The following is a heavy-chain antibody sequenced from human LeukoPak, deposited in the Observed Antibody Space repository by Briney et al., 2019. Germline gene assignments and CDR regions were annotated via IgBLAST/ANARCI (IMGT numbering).Heavy chain of an antibody. Sequence: GGSLRLSCAASQFTFTTYWMSWVRQAPGKGLEWVANINQDGTEKYYVDSVKGRFTISRDNAQNSLYLQMNSLRVEDTAVYYCAKVAKYYYGSETYYFFEHWGQGTPVTASS. D-gene: IGHD3-10*01. CDR3: AKVAKYYYGSETYYFFEH. V-gene: IGHV3-7*01. CDR1: QFTFTTYW. J-gene: IGHJ4*02. CDR2: INQDGTEK.